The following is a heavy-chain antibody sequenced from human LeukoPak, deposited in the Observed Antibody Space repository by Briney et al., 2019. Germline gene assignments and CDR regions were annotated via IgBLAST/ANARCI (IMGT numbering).Heavy chain of an antibody. Sequence: SETLSLTCAVYGGSFSGYYWSWIRQPPGKGLEWIGEINHSGSTNYNPSLKSRVTISVDTSKNQFSRKLSSVTAADTAVYYCARGRSGWSYWGQGTLVTVSS. J-gene: IGHJ4*02. CDR3: ARGRSGWSY. D-gene: IGHD6-19*01. CDR2: INHSGST. V-gene: IGHV4-34*01. CDR1: GGSFSGYY.